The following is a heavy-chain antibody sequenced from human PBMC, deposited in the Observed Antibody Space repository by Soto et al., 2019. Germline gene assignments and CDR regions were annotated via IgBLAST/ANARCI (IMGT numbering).Heavy chain of an antibody. CDR1: GYTFTSYD. CDR3: AKSRAVAGTGHFDY. J-gene: IGHJ4*02. V-gene: IGHV1-8*01. Sequence: ASVKVSCKASGYTFTSYDINWVRQATGQGLEWMGWMNPNSGNTGYAQKFQGRVTMTRNTSISTAYMELSSLRSEDTAVYYCAKSRAVAGTGHFDYWGQGTLVTVSS. CDR2: MNPNSGNT. D-gene: IGHD6-19*01.